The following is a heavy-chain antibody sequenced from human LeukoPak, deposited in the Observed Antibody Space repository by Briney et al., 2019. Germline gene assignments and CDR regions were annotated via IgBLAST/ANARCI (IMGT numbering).Heavy chain of an antibody. Sequence: GASVKVSCKASGYTFTGYYIHWVRQAPGQGLEWMGWIDSNSGGTRYAENFQGRVTMTRDTSISTVYMELSGLRSDDTAVYYCTRDHWGDNYWGQGTLVTVAP. CDR3: TRDHWGDNY. V-gene: IGHV1-2*02. CDR1: GYTFTGYY. J-gene: IGHJ4*02. D-gene: IGHD3-10*01. CDR2: IDSNSGGT.